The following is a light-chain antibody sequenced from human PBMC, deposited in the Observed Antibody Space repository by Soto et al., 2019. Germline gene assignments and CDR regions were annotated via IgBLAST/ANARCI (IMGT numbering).Light chain of an antibody. V-gene: IGKV3-15*01. CDR2: GAS. CDR3: QEYDNWPPEGT. Sequence: TVLPQSPATLSVSPGARGRLSRRARQSVSINLAWYQQNPGQAPRLLIYGASTRATGIPARFSGSGSGTEFTLTINRLQSEDFAVYYCQEYDNWPPEGTVGQGTKVDIK. CDR1: QSVSIN. J-gene: IGKJ1*01.